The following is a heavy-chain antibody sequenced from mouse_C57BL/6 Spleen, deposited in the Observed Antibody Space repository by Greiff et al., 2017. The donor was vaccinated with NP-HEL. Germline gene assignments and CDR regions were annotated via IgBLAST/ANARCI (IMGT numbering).Heavy chain of an antibody. Sequence: EVKVEESGGGLVKPGGSLKLSCAASGFTFSSYAMSWVRPTPEKRLEWVATLSDGGSYTYYPDNVKGRFTISRDNAKNNLYLQMSHLKSEDTAMYYCARDRAYYYDYDDVYFDYWGQGTTLTVSS. J-gene: IGHJ2*01. CDR1: GFTFSSYA. CDR2: LSDGGSYT. D-gene: IGHD2-4*01. V-gene: IGHV5-4*01. CDR3: ARDRAYYYDYDDVYFDY.